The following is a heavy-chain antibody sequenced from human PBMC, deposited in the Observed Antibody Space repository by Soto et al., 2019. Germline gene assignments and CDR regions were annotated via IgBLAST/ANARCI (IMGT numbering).Heavy chain of an antibody. J-gene: IGHJ4*02. V-gene: IGHV3-23*01. D-gene: IGHD6-13*01. CDR1: GFTFSSYA. CDR2: ISGSGGST. CDR3: AKGSSSWNDPFDY. Sequence: GGSLRLSCAASGFTFSSYAMSWVRQAPGKGLEWVSAISGSGGSTYYADSVKGRFTISRDNSKNSLYLQMNSLRAEDTALYYCAKGSSSWNDPFDYWGQGTLVTRLR.